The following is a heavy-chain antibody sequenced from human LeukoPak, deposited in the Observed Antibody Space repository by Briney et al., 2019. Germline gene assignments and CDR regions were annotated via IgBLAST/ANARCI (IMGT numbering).Heavy chain of an antibody. CDR2: INPNSGGT. CDR1: GYTFTGYY. Sequence: ASVKVSGKASGYTFTGYYMHWVRQAPGQGLEWMGWINPNSGGTNYAQKFQGRVTMTRDTSISTAYMELSRLRSDDTAVYYCARKGITGTHDAFDIWGQGTMVTVSS. J-gene: IGHJ3*02. D-gene: IGHD1-7*01. V-gene: IGHV1-2*02. CDR3: ARKGITGTHDAFDI.